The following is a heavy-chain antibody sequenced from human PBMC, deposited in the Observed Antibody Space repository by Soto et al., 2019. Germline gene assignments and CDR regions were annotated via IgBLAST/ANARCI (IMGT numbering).Heavy chain of an antibody. CDR3: AREDDYGYRYINYGLDV. D-gene: IGHD4-17*01. CDR1: GFTFNIYA. Sequence: HPGGSLRLSCAASGFTFNIYALHWVRQAPGKGLEWVAVISFDGTKKYYSDSVKGRFTISRDNLKNALYLQMNNLRVEDAALYFCAREDDYGYRYINYGLDVWGQGTMVTVSS. J-gene: IGHJ6*02. CDR2: ISFDGTKK. V-gene: IGHV3-30-3*01.